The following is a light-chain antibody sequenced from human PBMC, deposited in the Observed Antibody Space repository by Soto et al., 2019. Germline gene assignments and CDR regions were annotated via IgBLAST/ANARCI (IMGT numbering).Light chain of an antibody. CDR2: YDS. Sequence: SYELTQAPSVSVAPGKTARITCGGNNIGSKSVHWYQQKSGQAPVLVIFYDSDRPSGIPERFSGSNSGNTATLIINRVEAGDEADYYCQVWDSSRNHVIFGGETKLTVL. CDR1: NIGSKS. J-gene: IGLJ2*01. CDR3: QVWDSSRNHVI. V-gene: IGLV3-21*04.